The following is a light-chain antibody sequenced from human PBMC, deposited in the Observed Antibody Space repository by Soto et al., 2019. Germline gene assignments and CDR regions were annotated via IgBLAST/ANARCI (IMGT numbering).Light chain of an antibody. Sequence: DIQMTQSPSTLSASVGDRVTITCRASQSISSWLAWYQQKPGKAPKLLIYKASSLESGVPSRFSGSGSGTEFTLTISSLQPDDFATYYCQQYNSYPRTFGRWAKGDLK. V-gene: IGKV1-5*03. CDR1: QSISSW. J-gene: IGKJ1*01. CDR2: KAS. CDR3: QQYNSYPRT.